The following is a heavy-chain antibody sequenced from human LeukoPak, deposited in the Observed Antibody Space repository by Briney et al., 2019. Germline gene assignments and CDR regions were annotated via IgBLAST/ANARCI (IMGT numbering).Heavy chain of an antibody. D-gene: IGHD5-24*01. Sequence: GGSLRLSCAASGFTFSSYAMSWVRQAPGKGLEWVSAISGSGGSTYYADSVKGRFTISRDNSKNSLYLQMNSLRTEDTALYYCAKDAKRRRDGSSFDYWGQGTLVTVSS. V-gene: IGHV3-23*01. CDR1: GFTFSSYA. J-gene: IGHJ4*02. CDR2: ISGSGGST. CDR3: AKDAKRRRDGSSFDY.